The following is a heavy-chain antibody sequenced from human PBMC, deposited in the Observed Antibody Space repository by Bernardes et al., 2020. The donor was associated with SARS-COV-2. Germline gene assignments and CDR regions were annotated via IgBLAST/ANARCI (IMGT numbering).Heavy chain of an antibody. CDR1: GGSFSGYY. CDR2: INHSGST. J-gene: IGHJ6*02. CDR3: ARDGAAAGGMDV. V-gene: IGHV4-34*01. D-gene: IGHD6-13*01. Sequence: SETLSLTCAVYGGSFSGYYWSWIRQPPGKGLEWIGEINHSGSTNYNPSLKSRVTISVDTSKNQFSLKLSSVTAADTAVYYCARDGAAAGGMDVWGQGTTVTVSS.